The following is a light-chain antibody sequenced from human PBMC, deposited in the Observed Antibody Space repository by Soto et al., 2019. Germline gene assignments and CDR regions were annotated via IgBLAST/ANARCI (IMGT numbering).Light chain of an antibody. CDR3: QQLNDYPIT. CDR1: QGISSY. V-gene: IGKV1-9*01. CDR2: AAS. Sequence: IQLTHSPSSLSASVGARVTITCRASQGISSYLAWYQQKPGKAPKLLIYAASTLQSGVPSRFSGSGSGTYFTLTFSSLQPEDFATYYCQQLNDYPITFGQGTRLEIK. J-gene: IGKJ5*01.